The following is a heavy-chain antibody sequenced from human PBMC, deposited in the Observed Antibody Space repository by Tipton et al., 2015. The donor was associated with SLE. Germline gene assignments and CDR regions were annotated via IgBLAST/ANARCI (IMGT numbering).Heavy chain of an antibody. D-gene: IGHD3-3*01. CDR1: GYPITSNNY. Sequence: TLSLTCSVSGYPITSNNYWGWIRQPPGKGLEWIASIHHDGAAYYNPSLKSRVTLTVDTSKNQFSLSLNSVTAADTAVYYCARVRFFDYWGQGALVTVSS. CDR2: IHHDGAA. V-gene: IGHV4-38-2*02. CDR3: ARVRFFDY. J-gene: IGHJ4*02.